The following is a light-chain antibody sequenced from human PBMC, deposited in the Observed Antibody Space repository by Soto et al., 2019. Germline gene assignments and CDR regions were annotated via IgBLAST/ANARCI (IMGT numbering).Light chain of an antibody. CDR1: QTIFYTSSNKNY. Sequence: DIVLTQSPDSLAVSLGERATIHCKSSQTIFYTSSNKNYLAWYQQRPGQPPKLLIYWAADRETGVPNRFSGSGSGTDFTLTISGLQAEDVAVYYCQQCYSTPFTFDPGTRLDIK. CDR2: WAA. V-gene: IGKV4-1*01. J-gene: IGKJ3*01. CDR3: QQCYSTPFT.